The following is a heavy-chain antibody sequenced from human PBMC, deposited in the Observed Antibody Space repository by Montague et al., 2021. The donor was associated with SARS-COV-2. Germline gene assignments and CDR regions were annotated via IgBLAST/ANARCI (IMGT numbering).Heavy chain of an antibody. CDR1: GYRFSDYW. J-gene: IGHJ4*01. CDR3: ARHNLRSDHSGWSQWDX. V-gene: IGHV5-51*01. D-gene: IGHD6-19*01. Sequence: QSGAEVKKPGESLKISCKGSGYRFSDYWIGWVRQMPGKGLEWMGIIYPGDSDTRYSPSFQGQVTISSDKSIKPAYLQWSSLKASDTAMYYCARHNLRSDHSGWSQWDXGGRGTLVTVSS. CDR2: IYPGDSDT.